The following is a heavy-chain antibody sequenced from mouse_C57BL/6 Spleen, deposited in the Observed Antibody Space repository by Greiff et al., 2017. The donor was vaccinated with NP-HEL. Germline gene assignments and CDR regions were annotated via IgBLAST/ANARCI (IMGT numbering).Heavy chain of an antibody. J-gene: IGHJ4*01. CDR2: IRHKANGYTT. Sequence: DVQLVESGGGLVQPGGSLSLSCAASGFTFTDYYMSWVRQPPGKALEWLGFIRHKANGYTTEYSASVKGRFTISRDNFQSILYLQMNALRAEDSATYYCARYTSLYGSSYNYAMDDWGQGTSVTVSS. CDR3: ARYTSLYGSSYNYAMDD. CDR1: GFTFTDYY. D-gene: IGHD1-1*01. V-gene: IGHV7-3*01.